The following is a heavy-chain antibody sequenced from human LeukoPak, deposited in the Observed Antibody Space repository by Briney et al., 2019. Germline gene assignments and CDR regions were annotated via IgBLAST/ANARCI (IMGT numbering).Heavy chain of an antibody. Sequence: SETLSLTCTVSGGSISSGGYYWSWIRQHPGKGLEWIGYIYYSGGTYYNPSLKSRVTISVDTSKNQFSLKLSTVTAADTAVYYCARVRGYSSGSAFDIWGQGTMVTVSS. V-gene: IGHV4-31*03. D-gene: IGHD6-19*01. J-gene: IGHJ3*02. CDR2: IYYSGGT. CDR3: ARVRGYSSGSAFDI. CDR1: GGSISSGGYY.